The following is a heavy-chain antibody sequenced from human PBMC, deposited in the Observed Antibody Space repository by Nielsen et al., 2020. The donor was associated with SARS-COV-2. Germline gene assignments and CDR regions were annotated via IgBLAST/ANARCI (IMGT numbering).Heavy chain of an antibody. D-gene: IGHD3-22*01. V-gene: IGHV3-23*01. J-gene: IGHJ4*02. Sequence: GESLKISCAASGFTFNNYHMSWVRQAPEKGLEWVSSISGGNASTYYADSVKGRFTISRDNSKNTLYLQMNSLRAEDTAVYYCAKHRWGHFYDSIDYWGQGNLVTVSS. CDR2: ISGGNAST. CDR1: GFTFNNYH. CDR3: AKHRWGHFYDSIDY.